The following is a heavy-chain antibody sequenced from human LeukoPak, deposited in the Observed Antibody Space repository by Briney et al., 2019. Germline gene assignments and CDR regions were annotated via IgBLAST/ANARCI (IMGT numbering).Heavy chain of an antibody. CDR3: ARVFARGGEISGSYYYY. Sequence: GASVKVSCKASGGTFSTYAVNWVRQAPGQGLEWMGGIIPLFGTANYAQKFQGRVTTTTDESTSTAYMELSSLRSEDTAIYYCARVFARGGEISGSYYYYWGQGTLSPSPQ. CDR1: GGTFSTYA. CDR2: IIPLFGTA. D-gene: IGHD1-26*01. V-gene: IGHV1-69*05. J-gene: IGHJ4*02.